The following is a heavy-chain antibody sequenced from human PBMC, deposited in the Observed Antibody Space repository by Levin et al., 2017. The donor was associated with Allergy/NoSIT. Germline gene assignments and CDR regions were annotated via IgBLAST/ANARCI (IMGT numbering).Heavy chain of an antibody. CDR3: ARVIVGATAYGY. CDR2: INPDTGNT. Sequence: ASVKVSCKASGYIFTGFYMHWVRQATGQGLEWMGWINPDTGNTNYAQKFQGRFTVTRDTSVNTAYMELSGLRSDDTAIYYCARVIVGATAYGYWGQGTLVTVSS. CDR1: GYIFTGFY. J-gene: IGHJ4*02. V-gene: IGHV1-2*02. D-gene: IGHD1-26*01.